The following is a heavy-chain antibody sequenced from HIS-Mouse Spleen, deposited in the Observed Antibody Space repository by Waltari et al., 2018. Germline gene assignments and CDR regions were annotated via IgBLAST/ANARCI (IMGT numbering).Heavy chain of an antibody. CDR3: AKGDSSGWYDGY. Sequence: EVQLLESGGGLVQPGGSLRLSCAASGFTFSSYAMSWVPQAPGKGLGWVSAISGSGGSTYYADSVKGRFTISRDNSKNTLYLQMNSLRAEDTAVYYCAKGDSSGWYDGYWGQGTLVTVSS. CDR2: ISGSGGST. D-gene: IGHD6-19*01. CDR1: GFTFSSYA. J-gene: IGHJ4*02. V-gene: IGHV3-23*01.